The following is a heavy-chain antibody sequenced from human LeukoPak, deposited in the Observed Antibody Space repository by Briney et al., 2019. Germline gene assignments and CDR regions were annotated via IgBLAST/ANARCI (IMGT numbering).Heavy chain of an antibody. CDR1: GFTFSSYS. D-gene: IGHD3-10*01. Sequence: GGTLRLSCAASGFTFSSYSMNWVRQAPGKGLEWVSSISSSSSYIYYADSVKGRFTISRDNAKNSLYLQMNSLRAEDTAVYYCARDFAGGYFDCWGQGTLVTVSS. CDR2: ISSSSSYI. J-gene: IGHJ4*02. V-gene: IGHV3-21*01. CDR3: ARDFAGGYFDC.